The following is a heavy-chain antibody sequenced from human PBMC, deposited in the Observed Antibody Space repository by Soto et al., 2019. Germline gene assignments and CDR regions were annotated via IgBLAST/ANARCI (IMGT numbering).Heavy chain of an antibody. V-gene: IGHV1-69*01. Sequence: QVQLVQSGAEVKKPGSSVKVSCKASGGTFSSYAISWVRQAPGQGLEWMGGIIPIFGTANYAQKFQGRVTITADESTSTAYMELRSLRSEDTAVYYCARGGHDWSRYYYYCMDVWGQGTTVTVSS. CDR1: GGTFSSYA. J-gene: IGHJ6*02. CDR2: IIPIFGTA. D-gene: IGHD3-9*01. CDR3: ARGGHDWSRYYYYCMDV.